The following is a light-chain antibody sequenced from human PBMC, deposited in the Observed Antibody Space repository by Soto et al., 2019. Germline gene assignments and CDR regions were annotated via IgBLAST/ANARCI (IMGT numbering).Light chain of an antibody. Sequence: VVMTQSPATLSVYKGERATLSCRASQSVNIYLAWYQQKPGQAPRLLIFGATYRATGIPARFSGSGSGTEFNLTISSLQSEDFAVYFCQQYDDWLRLTFGGGTKVDIK. J-gene: IGKJ4*01. CDR3: QQYDDWLRLT. CDR2: GAT. V-gene: IGKV3D-15*01. CDR1: QSVNIY.